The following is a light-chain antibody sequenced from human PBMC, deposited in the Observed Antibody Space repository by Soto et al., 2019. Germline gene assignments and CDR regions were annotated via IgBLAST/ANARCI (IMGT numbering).Light chain of an antibody. J-gene: IGLJ2*01. V-gene: IGLV2-14*01. CDR1: TSDVGAFNY. Sequence: QSALTQPASVSGSPGQSITISCTGTTSDVGAFNYVSWFQKHPGKAPKLMIYEVSGRPSGVSNRFSGSKSGNTASLTISGLQAEDEADYYCSSYATNRDVLFGEGTKLTVL. CDR3: SSYATNRDVL. CDR2: EVS.